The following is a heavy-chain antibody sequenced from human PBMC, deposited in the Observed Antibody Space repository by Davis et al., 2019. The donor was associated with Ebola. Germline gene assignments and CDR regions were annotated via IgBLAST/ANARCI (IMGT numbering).Heavy chain of an antibody. V-gene: IGHV1-18*01. CDR3: ARDVAVAGSGENWFDP. Sequence: ASVKVSCKASGYTFTSYGISWVRQAPGQGLEWMGWISAYNGNTNYAQKLQGRVTMTTDTSTSTAYMELRSLRSDDTAVYYCARDVAVAGSGENWFDPWGQGTLVTVSS. CDR2: ISAYNGNT. D-gene: IGHD6-19*01. CDR1: GYTFTSYG. J-gene: IGHJ5*02.